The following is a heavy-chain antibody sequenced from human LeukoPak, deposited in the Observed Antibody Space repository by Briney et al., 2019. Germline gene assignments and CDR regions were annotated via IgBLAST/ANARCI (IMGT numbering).Heavy chain of an antibody. CDR2: IYPEDSDT. V-gene: IGHV5-51*01. CDR3: ARQFGVVGVSFY. Sequence: GESLRISCKGSGYNFTTYWIGWVRQMPGKGLEWVAIIYPEDSDTRYSPSFQGQVTISADKSTSTAYLQWSSLRASDTAMYYCARQFGVVGVSFYWGQGTLVTVSS. CDR1: GYNFTTYW. D-gene: IGHD3-16*01. J-gene: IGHJ4*02.